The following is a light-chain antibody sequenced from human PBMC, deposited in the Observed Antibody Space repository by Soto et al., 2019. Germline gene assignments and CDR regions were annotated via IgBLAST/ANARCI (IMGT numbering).Light chain of an antibody. CDR2: DVS. V-gene: IGLV2-11*01. J-gene: IGLJ1*01. CDR1: SSDVGAYNY. Sequence: QSVLTQPRSVSGSPGQSVTISCTGASSDVGAYNYVSWYQQHPGKAPKLMIYDVSTRPSGVPDRFSGSKSGTTASLTISGLQAEDEADYYCCSYAGSHYVFGTGAKVT. CDR3: CSYAGSHYV.